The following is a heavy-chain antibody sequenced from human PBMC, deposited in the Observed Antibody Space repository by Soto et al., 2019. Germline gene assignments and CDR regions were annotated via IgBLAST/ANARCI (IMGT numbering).Heavy chain of an antibody. D-gene: IGHD2-15*01. CDR3: ASHRAVVTLYYFDY. CDR1: GGSISSSSYY. V-gene: IGHV4-39*01. J-gene: IGHJ4*02. CDR2: IYYSGST. Sequence: QLQLQESGPGLVKPSETLSLTCTVSGGSISSSSYYWGWIRQPPGKGLEWIGSIYYSGSTYYNPSLKSRVTISVDTSKNQFSLKLSSVTAADTAVYYCASHRAVVTLYYFDYWGQGTLVTVSS.